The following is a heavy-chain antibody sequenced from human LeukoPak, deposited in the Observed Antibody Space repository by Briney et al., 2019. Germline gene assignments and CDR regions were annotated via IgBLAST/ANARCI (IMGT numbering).Heavy chain of an antibody. CDR1: GFTFSSYG. CDR2: ISGSGGST. D-gene: IGHD2-2*01. Sequence: GGTLRLSCVASGFTFSSYGMSWVRQAPGKGLEWVASISGSGGSTYYADSVKGRFTISRDNPQNTLYLQINSLRAEDTALYYCARETCTTCYTYSYYYYMDVWGKGTTVTVSS. V-gene: IGHV3-23*01. CDR3: ARETCTTCYTYSYYYYMDV. J-gene: IGHJ6*03.